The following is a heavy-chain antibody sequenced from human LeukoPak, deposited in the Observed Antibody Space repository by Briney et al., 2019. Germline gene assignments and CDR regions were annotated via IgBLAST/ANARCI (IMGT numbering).Heavy chain of an antibody. CDR3: AKDMGRIMITFGGPDY. D-gene: IGHD3-16*01. CDR1: GFTFSSYA. V-gene: IGHV3-23*01. J-gene: IGHJ4*02. Sequence: PGGSLRLSCAASGFTFSSYAMSWVRQAPGKGLEWVSVISGSGGSTYYADSVKGRFTISRDNSKNTLYLRMNSLRAEDTAVYYCAKDMGRIMITFGGPDYWGQGTVVTVSS. CDR2: ISGSGGST.